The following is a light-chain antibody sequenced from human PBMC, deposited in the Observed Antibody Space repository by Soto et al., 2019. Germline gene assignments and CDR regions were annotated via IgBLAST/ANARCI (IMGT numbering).Light chain of an antibody. J-gene: IGKJ4*01. Sequence: DIELTQSPSSLSASVGDRVTITCRASQSISSYLNWYQQKGGKAPKLLIHGASSLQSGVPLRLSATGSGADFSLTIVSLQPEDFATYYCQQSYSTLLSFGGGTQVEI. CDR3: QQSYSTLLS. CDR1: QSISSY. CDR2: GAS. V-gene: IGKV1-39*01.